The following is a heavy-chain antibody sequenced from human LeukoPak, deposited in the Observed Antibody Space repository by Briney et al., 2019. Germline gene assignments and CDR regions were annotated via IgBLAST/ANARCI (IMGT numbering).Heavy chain of an antibody. CDR2: IYYIGST. CDR3: ARGEGAPNFDY. V-gene: IGHV4-59*08. D-gene: IGHD1-26*01. J-gene: IGHJ4*02. Sequence: SETLSLTCTVSGGSISSYYWSWIRQPPGKGLEWIGYIYYIGSTYYNPSLKSRVTVSLDTSKDQFSLRLSSVTAADTAVYYCARGEGAPNFDYWGQGTLVTVSS. CDR1: GGSISSYY.